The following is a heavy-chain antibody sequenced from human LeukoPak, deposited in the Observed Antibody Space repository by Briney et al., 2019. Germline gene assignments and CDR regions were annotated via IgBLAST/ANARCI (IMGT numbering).Heavy chain of an antibody. CDR1: GYTFTGYY. J-gene: IGHJ4*02. Sequence: ASVKVSCKASGYTFTGYYMHWVRQAPGQGLEWMGWISPYTGNTNYTQKFQGRVTMTTDTSTSTAYMELRSLRSDDTAMYYCARNYYDSSGYFAFDYWGQGTLVTVSS. CDR2: ISPYTGNT. CDR3: ARNYYDSSGYFAFDY. D-gene: IGHD3-22*01. V-gene: IGHV1-18*04.